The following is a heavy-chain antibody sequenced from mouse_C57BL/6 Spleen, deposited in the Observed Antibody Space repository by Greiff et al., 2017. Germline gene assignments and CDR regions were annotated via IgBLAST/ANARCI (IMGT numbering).Heavy chain of an antibody. Sequence: VKLVESGPGLVQPSQSLSITCTVSGFSLTSYGVHWVRQSPGKGLEWLGVIWSGGSTDYNAAFISRLSISKDNSKSQVFFKMNSLQADDTAIYXWARNSVITTVEAWFAYWGQGTLVTVSA. V-gene: IGHV2-2*01. CDR1: GFSLTSYG. CDR3: ARNSVITTVEAWFAY. J-gene: IGHJ3*01. D-gene: IGHD1-1*01. CDR2: IWSGGST.